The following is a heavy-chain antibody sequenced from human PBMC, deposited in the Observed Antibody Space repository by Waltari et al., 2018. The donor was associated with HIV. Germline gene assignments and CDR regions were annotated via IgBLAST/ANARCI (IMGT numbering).Heavy chain of an antibody. CDR2: ISSSGNFK. V-gene: IGHV3-21*02. D-gene: IGHD6-6*01. CDR3: ARDSRGSTWSLNWFDP. CDR1: GFIFNPYS. J-gene: IGHJ5*02. Sequence: EVQLVESGGGPVKPGESLSLSCVTSGFIFNPYSMNWVRQAPGKGPEWVSSISSSGNFKHYADSVKGRFTISRDNAENSLYLQMNGLRAEDTAIYYCARDSRGSTWSLNWFDPWGQGTLVTVSS.